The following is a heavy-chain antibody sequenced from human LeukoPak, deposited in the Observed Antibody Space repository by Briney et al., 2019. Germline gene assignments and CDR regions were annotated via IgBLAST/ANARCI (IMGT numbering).Heavy chain of an antibody. J-gene: IGHJ4*02. CDR2: IYYSGST. Sequence: PSETLSLTCTVSGGSISSYYWSWIRQPPGKGLEWIGYIYYSGSTNYNPSLKSRVTISVDTSKNQFSLKLSSVTAADMAVYYCASGVWDYSDYWGQGTLVTVSS. D-gene: IGHD2-8*01. V-gene: IGHV4-59*01. CDR1: GGSISSYY. CDR3: ASGVWDYSDY.